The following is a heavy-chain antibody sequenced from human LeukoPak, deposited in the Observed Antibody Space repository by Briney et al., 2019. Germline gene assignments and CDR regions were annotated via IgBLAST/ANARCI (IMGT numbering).Heavy chain of an antibody. Sequence: GGSLRLSCAASGFTFSSYWMSWVRQAPGKGLEWVANIKQDGSEKYYVDSVKGRFTISRDNAKNSLYLQMNSLRAEDTAVYYCARDCSGGSCYRAGYWGQGTLVTVSS. J-gene: IGHJ4*02. D-gene: IGHD2-15*01. V-gene: IGHV3-7*01. CDR3: ARDCSGGSCYRAGY. CDR1: GFTFSSYW. CDR2: IKQDGSEK.